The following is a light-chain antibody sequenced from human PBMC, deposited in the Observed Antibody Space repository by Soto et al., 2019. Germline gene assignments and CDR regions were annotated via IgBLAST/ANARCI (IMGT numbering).Light chain of an antibody. Sequence: EIVLTQSPGTLSLSPGERATLSCRASKSVSSSYLAWYQQKPGQAPRLLIYGASSRATGIPDRFSGSGSGTDFTLTISRLEPEDSAVYYCQQYGSSPFTFGPGTKVDIK. CDR3: QQYGSSPFT. J-gene: IGKJ3*01. CDR1: KSVSSSY. V-gene: IGKV3-20*01. CDR2: GAS.